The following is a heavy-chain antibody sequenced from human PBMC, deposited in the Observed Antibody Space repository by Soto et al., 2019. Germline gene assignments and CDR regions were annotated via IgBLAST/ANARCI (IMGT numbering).Heavy chain of an antibody. CDR3: ARHAAYDSVWVESDGSDY. CDR1: GGSISSNSYY. Sequence: QLQLQESGPGLVKPSETLSLACNVSGGSISSNSYYWDWIRQPPGKGLEWIGSLFYSGATYHNPSLQSRVTISVDTSKNQFSLHLSSVTAADTAVYYCARHAAYDSVWVESDGSDYWGQGTLVTVSS. CDR2: LFYSGAT. V-gene: IGHV4-39*01. D-gene: IGHD3-16*01. J-gene: IGHJ4*02.